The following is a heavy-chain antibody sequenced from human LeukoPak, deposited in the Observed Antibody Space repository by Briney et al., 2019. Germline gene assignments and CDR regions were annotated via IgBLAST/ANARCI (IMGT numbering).Heavy chain of an antibody. Sequence: ASVKVSCKASGYTFTSYAMHWVRQAPGQRLEWMGWINPGNGNTKYSQKFQGRVTITRDTSASTGYMELRSLRSADTAVYYCARDYYDSSGYYTVDYWGQGTLVTVSS. CDR2: INPGNGNT. CDR1: GYTFTSYA. CDR3: ARDYYDSSGYYTVDY. D-gene: IGHD3-22*01. V-gene: IGHV1-3*01. J-gene: IGHJ4*02.